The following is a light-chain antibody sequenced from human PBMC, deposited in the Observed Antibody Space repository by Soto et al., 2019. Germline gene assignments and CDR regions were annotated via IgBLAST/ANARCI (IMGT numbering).Light chain of an antibody. CDR1: QTINTY. CDR3: QHYGTSHFT. J-gene: IGKJ3*01. V-gene: IGKV1-39*01. CDR2: AAF. Sequence: DIQMTQSPSSLSASVGDRVTITCRASQTINTYLNWYQQKLGKAPKLLIYAAFTLQSGVPSRFSGSGSGTDFTLTISRLEPEDFAVYYCQHYGTSHFTFGPGTKVDI.